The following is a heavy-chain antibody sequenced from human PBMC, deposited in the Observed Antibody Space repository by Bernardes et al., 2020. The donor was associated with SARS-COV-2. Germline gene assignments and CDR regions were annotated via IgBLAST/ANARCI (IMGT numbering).Heavy chain of an antibody. Sequence: GGSLRLSCLTSGFTFSRYWMSWVRQAPGKGPEWVAHINPDGSLIFYMDFVEGRFAISRDNAKNSLSLQMNSLRDEDTATYYCIMGILEWGDYWGQGTLVTVSS. V-gene: IGHV3-7*05. CDR2: INPDGSLI. CDR1: GFTFSRYW. CDR3: IMGILEWGDY. J-gene: IGHJ4*02. D-gene: IGHD3-3*01.